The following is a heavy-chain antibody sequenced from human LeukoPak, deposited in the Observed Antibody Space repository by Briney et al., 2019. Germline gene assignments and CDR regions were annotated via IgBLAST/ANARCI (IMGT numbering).Heavy chain of an antibody. CDR3: ASSPPTGTTWYFDL. CDR2: VSSNGGST. CDR1: GFTFSTYA. V-gene: IGHV3-64*01. J-gene: IGHJ2*01. D-gene: IGHD1-7*01. Sequence: GGSLRLSCAASGFTFSTYAMHWVRQAPGKGLEYVSGVSSNGGSTYYANSVKGRFTISRDNSKNTLYLQMGSLRTEDMAVYYCASSPPTGTTWYFDLWAVAPWSLSPQ.